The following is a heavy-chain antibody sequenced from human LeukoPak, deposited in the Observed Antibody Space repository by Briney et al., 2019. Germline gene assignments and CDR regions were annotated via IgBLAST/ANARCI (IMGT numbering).Heavy chain of an antibody. D-gene: IGHD1-26*01. V-gene: IGHV3-30-3*01. J-gene: IGHJ4*02. CDR1: GFTFSSYA. Sequence: AGGSLRLSCAASGFTFSSYAMHWVRQAPGKGLEWVAVISYDGSNKYYADSVKGRFTIPRDNSKNTLYLQMNSLRAEDTAVYYCARGTLGAWDYWGQGTLVTVSS. CDR3: ARGTLGAWDY. CDR2: ISYDGSNK.